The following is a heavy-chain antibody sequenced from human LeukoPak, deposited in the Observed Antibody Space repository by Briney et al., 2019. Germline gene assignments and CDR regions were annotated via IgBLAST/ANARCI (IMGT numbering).Heavy chain of an antibody. CDR3: ARSNNGGESYYFYYMDV. CDR1: GGSISSYY. V-gene: IGHV4-59*01. Sequence: SETLSHTCTVSGGSISSYYWSWIRQPPGKGLEWIGYIYYSGSTNYNPSLKSRVTISVDTSKNQFSLKLTSVTAADTAVYYCARSNNGGESYYFYYMDVWGKGTTVTVSS. D-gene: IGHD3-16*01. CDR2: IYYSGST. J-gene: IGHJ6*03.